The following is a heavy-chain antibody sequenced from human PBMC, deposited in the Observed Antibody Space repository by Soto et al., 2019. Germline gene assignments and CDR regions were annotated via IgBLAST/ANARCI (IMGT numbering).Heavy chain of an antibody. CDR1: GYTFTGYA. CDR2: ISAYNGNT. J-gene: IGHJ6*02. CDR3: ARDVAFYVTIGGVGDRYYYYGMDG. V-gene: IGHV1-18*01. Sequence: ASVKVSCKASGYTFTGYAMHWVRQAPGQRLEWMGWISAYNGNTNYAQKLQGRVTMTTDTSTSTAYMELRSLRSDDTAVYYCARDVAFYVTIGGVGDRYYYYGMDGWGQGTTVTVSS. D-gene: IGHD3-3*01.